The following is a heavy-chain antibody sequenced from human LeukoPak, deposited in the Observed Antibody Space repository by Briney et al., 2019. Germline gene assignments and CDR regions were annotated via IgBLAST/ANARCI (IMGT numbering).Heavy chain of an antibody. CDR2: VTSGGTYI. CDR1: GFTFSNYN. Sequence: GGSLRLSCAGTGFTFSNYNMNWVRRAPGKGLEWVSSVTSGGTYIYYADSVKGRFTISRDNAKDSLYLQMNSLRAEDTAVYYCVRESAWVGQGIGRPLDVWGKGTTVTVSS. D-gene: IGHD1-14*01. J-gene: IGHJ6*04. CDR3: VRESAWVGQGIGRPLDV. V-gene: IGHV3-21*01.